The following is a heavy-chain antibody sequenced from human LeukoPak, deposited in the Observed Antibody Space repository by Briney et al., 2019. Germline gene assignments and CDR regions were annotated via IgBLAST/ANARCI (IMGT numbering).Heavy chain of an antibody. Sequence: PGGSLRLSCAASGFTFSSYEMNWVRQAPGKGLEWVSYISSSGSTIYYADSVKGRFTISRDHAKNSLYLQMHSLRAEDTAVYYCAELGITMIGGVWGKGTTVTISS. CDR3: AELGITMIGGV. J-gene: IGHJ6*04. CDR2: ISSSGSTI. D-gene: IGHD3-10*02. CDR1: GFTFSSYE. V-gene: IGHV3-48*03.